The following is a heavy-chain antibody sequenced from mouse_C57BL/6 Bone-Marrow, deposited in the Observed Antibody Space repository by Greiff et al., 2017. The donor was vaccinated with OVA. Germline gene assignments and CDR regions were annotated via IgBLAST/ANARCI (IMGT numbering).Heavy chain of an antibody. J-gene: IGHJ1*03. CDR2: IYPGDGDT. Sequence: VKVVESGPELVKPGASVKISCKASGYAFSSSWMNWVKQRPGKGLEWIGRIYPGDGDTNYNGKFKGKATLTADKSSSTAYMQLSSLTSEDSAVYFCASHTPGFHWYFDVWGTGTTVTVSS. CDR3: ASHTPGFHWYFDV. V-gene: IGHV1-82*01. CDR1: GYAFSSSW.